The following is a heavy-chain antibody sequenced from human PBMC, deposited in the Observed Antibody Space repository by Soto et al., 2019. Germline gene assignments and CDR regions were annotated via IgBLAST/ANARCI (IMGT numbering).Heavy chain of an antibody. CDR3: ARLSGTQGLMGFES. V-gene: IGHV1-2*02. Sequence: LVQSVAEMKKPGASVRVSCKASGYTFTAHFLHWVRHAPGQGLEWMGMINPKTGCTNYTEKFQHKVVMTSDTSVTTAYLEINSLTSGDTAVYFCARLSGTQGLMGFESWGQGTLVIVSS. CDR1: GYTFTAHF. D-gene: IGHD1-7*01. CDR2: INPKTGCT. J-gene: IGHJ4*02.